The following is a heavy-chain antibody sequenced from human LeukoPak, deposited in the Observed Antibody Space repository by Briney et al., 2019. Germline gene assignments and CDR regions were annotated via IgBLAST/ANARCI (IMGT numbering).Heavy chain of an antibody. CDR3: SGGEFSSRWGDY. D-gene: IGHD6-13*01. V-gene: IGHV3-74*01. CDR2: INTDGSST. Sequence: GGSLRLSCAASVFTFSSFWMHWVRQAPGKGLVWVSRINTDGSSTSYADSVKGRFTISRDNAKNTLYLQVNSLRAEDTAVYYCSGGEFSSRWGDYWGQGTLVTVSS. CDR1: VFTFSSFW. J-gene: IGHJ4*02.